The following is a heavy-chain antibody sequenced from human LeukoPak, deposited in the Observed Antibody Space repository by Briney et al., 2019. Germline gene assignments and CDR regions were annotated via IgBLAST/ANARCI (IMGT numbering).Heavy chain of an antibody. J-gene: IGHJ4*02. CDR1: GGSFSGYY. CDR2: INHSGST. D-gene: IGHD4-17*01. CDR3: ARSPLYGDYSHYFDY. V-gene: IGHV4-34*01. Sequence: SETLSLTCAVYGGSFSGYYWSWIRQPPGKGLEWIGEINHSGSTNYNPSLKSRVTISVDTSKNQFSLKLSSVTAADTAVYYCARSPLYGDYSHYFDYWGQGTLVTVSS.